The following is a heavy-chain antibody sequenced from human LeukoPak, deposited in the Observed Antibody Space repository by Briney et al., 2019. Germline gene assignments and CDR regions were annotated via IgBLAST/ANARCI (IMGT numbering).Heavy chain of an antibody. CDR3: ARHVPTMVRAPPNWFDP. J-gene: IGHJ5*02. CDR1: GGSISSSSYY. CDR2: IYYSGST. D-gene: IGHD3-10*01. V-gene: IGHV4-39*01. Sequence: PSETLSLTCSVSGGSISSSSYYWGWIRQPPGKGLEWIGSIYYSGSTYHNPPLKSRVTISVDTSKNQFSLKLSSVTAADTAVYYCARHVPTMVRAPPNWFDPWGQGTLVTVSS.